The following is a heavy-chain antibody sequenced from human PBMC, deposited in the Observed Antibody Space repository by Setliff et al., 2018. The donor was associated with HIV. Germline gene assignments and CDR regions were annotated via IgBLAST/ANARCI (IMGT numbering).Heavy chain of an antibody. CDR2: VYTRGNT. J-gene: IGHJ4*03. CDR1: GYSISDGYY. CDR3: ARVEPFKLDYQETSGYFDY. D-gene: IGHD3-22*01. V-gene: IGHV4-38-2*01. Sequence: SETLSLTCAVSGYSISDGYYWGWIRLPPGKGLEWIGNVYTRGNTYYYPSPKSRVTMSIDASKNRCSLKLSPVTAADTAVYYCARVEPFKLDYQETSGYFDYWGHGILVTVSS.